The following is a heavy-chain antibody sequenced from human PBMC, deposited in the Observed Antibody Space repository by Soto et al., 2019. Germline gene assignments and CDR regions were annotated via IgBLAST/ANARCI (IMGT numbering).Heavy chain of an antibody. D-gene: IGHD5-12*01. Sequence: SVKVSCKASGYTFTRYNVHWVRQAPGQGLEWMGGIIPIFGTANYAQKFQGRVTITADESTSTAYMELSRLRSEDTAVYYCARDQGEMATIDAFDIWGQGTMVTVSS. V-gene: IGHV1-69*13. CDR3: ARDQGEMATIDAFDI. CDR2: IIPIFGTA. CDR1: GYTFTRYN. J-gene: IGHJ3*02.